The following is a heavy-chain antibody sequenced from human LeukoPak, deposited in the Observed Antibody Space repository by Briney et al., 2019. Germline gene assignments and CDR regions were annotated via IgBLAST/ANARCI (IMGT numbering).Heavy chain of an antibody. V-gene: IGHV4-59*01. D-gene: IGHD1-14*01. CDR1: GGSFSGYY. CDR3: ARENRGVPDY. Sequence: PSETLSLTCAVYGGSFSGYYWSWIRQPPGKGLEWIGYIYYSGSTNYNPSLKSRVTISVDTSKNQFSLKLSSVTAADTAVYYCARENRGVPDYWGQGTLVTVSS. CDR2: IYYSGST. J-gene: IGHJ4*02.